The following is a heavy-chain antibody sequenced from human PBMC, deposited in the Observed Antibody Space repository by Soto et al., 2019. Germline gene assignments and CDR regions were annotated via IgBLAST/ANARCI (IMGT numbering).Heavy chain of an antibody. CDR3: ARDQDTAMVDAFDI. Sequence: PGVSLRLSCAASGFTFSSYWMSWVRQAPGKGLEWVANIKQDGSEKYYVDSVKGRFTISRDNAKNSLYLQMNSLRAEDTAVYYCARDQDTAMVDAFDIWGQGTMVTVSS. J-gene: IGHJ3*02. V-gene: IGHV3-7*03. CDR1: GFTFSSYW. D-gene: IGHD5-18*01. CDR2: IKQDGSEK.